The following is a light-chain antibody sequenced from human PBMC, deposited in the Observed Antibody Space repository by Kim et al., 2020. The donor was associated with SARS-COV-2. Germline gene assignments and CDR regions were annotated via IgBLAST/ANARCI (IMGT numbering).Light chain of an antibody. V-gene: IGKV1-39*01. CDR1: QSISSS. Sequence: ASVGDRVTISCRSSQSISSSLNLYQQKPGKAPNLLIYAASSLQSGVPSRFSGSGSGTDFTLTISSLQPEDFATYYCQQSYSTPLTFGGGTKVDIK. CDR2: AAS. CDR3: QQSYSTPLT. J-gene: IGKJ4*01.